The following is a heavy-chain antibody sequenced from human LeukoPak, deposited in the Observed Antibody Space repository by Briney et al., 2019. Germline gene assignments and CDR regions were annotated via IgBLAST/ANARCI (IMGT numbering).Heavy chain of an antibody. D-gene: IGHD2-2*01. CDR3: ASRLYCSNTRCRNFPFAY. CDR2: IIPIFGTA. CDR1: GGTFSSYA. V-gene: IGHV1-69*01. Sequence: SVKVSCKASGGTFSSYAINWVRRAPGQGLEWMGGIIPIFGTANYAQKFQDRVTITADESTSTAYMELSSLRSEDTAIYYCASRLYCSNTRCRNFPFAYWGQGTLVTVSS. J-gene: IGHJ4*02.